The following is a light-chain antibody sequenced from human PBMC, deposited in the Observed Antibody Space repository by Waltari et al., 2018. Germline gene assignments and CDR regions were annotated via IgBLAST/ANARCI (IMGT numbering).Light chain of an antibody. CDR3: QQYYSIPWT. V-gene: IGKV4-1*01. Sequence: DIVMTQSPDSLAVSLGERATINCKSSKSVLYNSNNKNNLAWYQQKPGQPPKLLIYWASARESGVPDRFSGSESGTDFTLTISSLQAEDVAVYYCQQYYSIPWTFGQGTKVEIE. CDR1: KSVLYNSNNKNN. CDR2: WAS. J-gene: IGKJ1*01.